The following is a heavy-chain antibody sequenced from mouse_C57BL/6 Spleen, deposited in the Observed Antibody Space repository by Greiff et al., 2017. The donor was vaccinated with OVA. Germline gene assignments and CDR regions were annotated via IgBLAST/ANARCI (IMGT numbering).Heavy chain of an antibody. D-gene: IGHD1-1*01. CDR1: GYTFTSYW. CDR3: ARPDYYGSSYWYFDV. J-gene: IGHJ1*03. V-gene: IGHV1-50*01. CDR2: IDPSDSYT. Sequence: QVQLQQPGAELVKPGASVKLSCKASGYTFTSYWMQWVKQRPGQGLEWIGEIDPSDSYTNYNQKFKGKATLTLDTSSSTAYMQLSSLTSEDSAVYYCARPDYYGSSYWYFDVWGTGTTVTVSS.